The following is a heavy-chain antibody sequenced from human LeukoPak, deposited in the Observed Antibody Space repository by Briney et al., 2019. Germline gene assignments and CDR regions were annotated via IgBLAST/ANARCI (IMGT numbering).Heavy chain of an antibody. J-gene: IGHJ4*02. CDR1: GYTFTSYD. CDR2: MKPKSGNT. CDR3: ARARRYCSSTSCYSDFHY. V-gene: IGHV1-8*02. Sequence: ASVKVSFKASGYTFTSYDINWVRQATGQGLEWMGWMKPKSGNTGYAQKFQGRVTITRNTSISTAYMELSSLRSEDTAVYYCARARRYCSSTSCYSDFHYWGQGTLVTVSS. D-gene: IGHD2-2*01.